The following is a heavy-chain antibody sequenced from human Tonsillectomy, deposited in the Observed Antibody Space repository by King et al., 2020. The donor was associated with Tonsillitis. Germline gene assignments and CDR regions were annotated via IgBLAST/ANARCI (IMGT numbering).Heavy chain of an antibody. CDR2: ISSISSYI. V-gene: IGHV3-21*01. J-gene: IGHJ6*02. Sequence: VQLVESGGGLVKPGGSLRLSCAASGFTFSSYSMNWVRQAPGKGLEWVSSISSISSYIYYAHSVKGRFSISRENAKKSLNLQMNSLRAADTAAYYCARASLRALYYFYGMDVWGQGTTVTVSS. CDR3: ARASLRALYYFYGMDV. CDR1: GFTFSSYS.